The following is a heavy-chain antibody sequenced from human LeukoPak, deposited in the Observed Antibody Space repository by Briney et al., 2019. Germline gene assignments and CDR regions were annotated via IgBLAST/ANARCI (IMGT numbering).Heavy chain of an antibody. J-gene: IGHJ4*02. CDR3: ARDDGLYYFDY. V-gene: IGHV3-11*04. CDR2: ISSSGSTT. CDR1: ELTFSDAW. Sequence: PGGSLRLSCVASELTFSDAWMSWVRQSPGKGLEWVSYISSSGSTTYYADSVKGRFTISRDNAKNSLYLQMNSLRAEDTAVYYCARDDGLYYFDYWGQGTLVTVSS. D-gene: IGHD2/OR15-2a*01.